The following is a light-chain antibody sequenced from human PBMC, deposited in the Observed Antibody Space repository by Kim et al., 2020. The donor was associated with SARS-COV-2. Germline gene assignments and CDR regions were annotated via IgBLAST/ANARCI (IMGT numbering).Light chain of an antibody. CDR1: QSVLYSSNNKNY. Sequence: ATINCKSSQSVLYSSNNKNYLAWYQQKPGQPPKLLIYWASTRESGVPDRFSGSGSGTDFTLTISSLQAEDVAVYYCQQYYTSPLTFGGGTKVDIK. CDR3: QQYYTSPLT. V-gene: IGKV4-1*01. CDR2: WAS. J-gene: IGKJ4*01.